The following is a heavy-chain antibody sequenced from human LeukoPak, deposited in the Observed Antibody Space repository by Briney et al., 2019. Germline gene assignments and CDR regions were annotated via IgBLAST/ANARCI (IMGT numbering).Heavy chain of an antibody. CDR1: GGTSSSYA. D-gene: IGHD1-26*01. V-gene: IGHV1-69*05. CDR2: IIPIFGTA. CDR3: ARRPTYSGSYDY. Sequence: GASVKVSCKASGGTSSSYAISWVRQAPGQGLEWMGGIIPIFGTANYAQKFQGRVTITTDESTSTAYMELSSLRSEDTAVYYCARRPTYSGSYDYWGQGTLVTVSS. J-gene: IGHJ4*02.